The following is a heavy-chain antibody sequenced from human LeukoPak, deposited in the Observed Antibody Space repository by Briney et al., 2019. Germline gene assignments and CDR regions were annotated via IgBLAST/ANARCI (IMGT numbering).Heavy chain of an antibody. CDR2: IGYDGRNK. D-gene: IGHD3-9*01. J-gene: IGHJ4*02. CDR3: AKSYDTSTSPDD. CDR1: GFTFSSYG. V-gene: IGHV3-30*02. Sequence: GGSLRLSCAASGFTFSSYGIHWVRQAPGKGLEWVTFIGYDGRNKYYADSVKGRFTISRDNSKNTVYLQMNSLRVDDTALYHCAKSYDTSTSPDDWGQGILVSVSS.